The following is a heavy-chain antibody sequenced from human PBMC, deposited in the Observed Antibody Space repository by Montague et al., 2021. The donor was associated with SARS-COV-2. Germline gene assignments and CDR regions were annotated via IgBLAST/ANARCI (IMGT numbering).Heavy chain of an antibody. J-gene: IGHJ4*02. D-gene: IGHD2-8*02. V-gene: IGHV4-59*12. CDR2: THYNGTT. CDR1: SGSLSGYY. Sequence: SEILSLTCTASSGSLSGYYWNWIRQPPGKGLEWIGFTHYNGTTKXNPSLKSRLNMSLDTSKNQFSLTLNSVTAADTAIYYCARGTAYDHVYYWGQGAPVTVAS. CDR3: ARGTAYDHVYY.